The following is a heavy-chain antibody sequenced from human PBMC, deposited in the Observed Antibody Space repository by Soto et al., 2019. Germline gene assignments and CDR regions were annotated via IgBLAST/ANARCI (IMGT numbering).Heavy chain of an antibody. Sequence: QVQLQESGPGLVKPSQTLSLTCTVSGASISSGGYWSWIRQHPGKGLEWIGYIYYSGRTYYNPSLNSRVTISVDTSKNQFSLKLNSVTAADTAVYFCAGIVSAEAAQFDSWGQGTLVTVSS. D-gene: IGHD6-13*01. CDR3: AGIVSAEAAQFDS. CDR2: IYYSGRT. J-gene: IGHJ4*02. CDR1: GASISSGGY. V-gene: IGHV4-31*03.